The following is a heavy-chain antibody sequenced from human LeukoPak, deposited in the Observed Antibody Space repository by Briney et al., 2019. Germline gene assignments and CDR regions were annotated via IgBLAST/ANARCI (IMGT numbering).Heavy chain of an antibody. CDR1: GFTFSSDW. CDR2: IKQDESEK. V-gene: IGHV3-7*01. J-gene: IGHJ4*02. D-gene: IGHD1-1*01. CDR3: ANFPHLEPTYLDS. Sequence: GGSLRLSCVGPGFTFSSDWMSWVRQAPGKGLEWVANIKQDESEKYYVDSVKGRFIVSRDNAKNSLYLQMNSLRVEDTAVYYCANFPHLEPTYLDSWGQGILVSVSS.